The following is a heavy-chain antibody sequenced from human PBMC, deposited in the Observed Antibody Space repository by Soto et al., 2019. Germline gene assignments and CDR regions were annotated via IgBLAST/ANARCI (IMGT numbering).Heavy chain of an antibody. CDR3: TTSSGYLNYFDY. Sequence: GGSLSLSCVDSGFSFRTYPMHWVRQAPGKGLEWVALISYDGSGTSYADSVKGRFTISRDNSKSTLYLQLDSLRPEDTAMYYCTTSSGYLNYFDYWGQGTLVTVSS. J-gene: IGHJ4*02. CDR2: ISYDGSGT. V-gene: IGHV3-30*01. D-gene: IGHD3-22*01. CDR1: GFSFRTYP.